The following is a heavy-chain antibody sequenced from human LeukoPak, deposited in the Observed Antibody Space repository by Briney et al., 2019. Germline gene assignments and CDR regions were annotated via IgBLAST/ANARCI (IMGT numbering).Heavy chain of an antibody. Sequence: SETLSLTCAVYGGSFSGYYWSWIRQPPGKGLEWIGEINHSGSTNYNPSLKSRVIISVDTSKNQFSLKLSSVTAADTAVYYCARRRGSYSGYFDYWGQGTLVTVSS. CDR1: GGSFSGYY. D-gene: IGHD1-26*01. V-gene: IGHV4-34*01. CDR2: INHSGST. J-gene: IGHJ4*02. CDR3: ARRRGSYSGYFDY.